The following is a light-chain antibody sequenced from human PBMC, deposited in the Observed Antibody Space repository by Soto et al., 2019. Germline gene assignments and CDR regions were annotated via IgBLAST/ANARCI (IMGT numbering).Light chain of an antibody. V-gene: IGKV1-5*01. Sequence: DIQMTQSPSTLSASVGDRVTITCRASQTVERWLASYQQKPGKAPNLVISDVSSLERGVPSRFSRSGSGTEFTLTISGLQPDDFATYYCQQYKDSVWTFGQGTKV. J-gene: IGKJ1*01. CDR2: DVS. CDR3: QQYKDSVWT. CDR1: QTVERW.